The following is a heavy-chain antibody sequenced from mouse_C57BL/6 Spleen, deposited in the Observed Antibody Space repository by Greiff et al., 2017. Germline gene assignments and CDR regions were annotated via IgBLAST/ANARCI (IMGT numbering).Heavy chain of an antibody. CDR3: ARQLRLRGFAY. V-gene: IGHV1-54*01. CDR2: INPGSGGT. CDR1: GYAFTNYL. J-gene: IGHJ3*01. Sequence: QVHVKQSGAELVRPGTSVKVSCKASGYAFTNYLIEWVKQRPGQGLEWIGVINPGSGGTNYNEKFKGKATLTADKSSSTAYMQLSSLTSEDSAVYFCARQLRLRGFAYWGQGALVTDSA. D-gene: IGHD3-2*02.